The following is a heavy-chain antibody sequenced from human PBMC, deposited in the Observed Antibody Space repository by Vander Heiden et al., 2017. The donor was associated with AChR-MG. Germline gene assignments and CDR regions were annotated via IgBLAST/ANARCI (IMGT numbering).Heavy chain of an antibody. J-gene: IGHJ4*02. D-gene: IGHD4-4*01. V-gene: IGHV3-7*01. CDR2: IKQDGREQ. CDR1: GFTFSRYW. CDR3: AVTYSNRFFDF. Sequence: EVQLVASGGGLVQPGGSLRLSCAASGFTFSRYWTSWVRQAPGKGLEWVANIKQDGREQYYVDSVKGRFTISRDNAKNSLYLQMNSLRAEDTAVYYCAVTYSNRFFDFWGQGALVTVSS.